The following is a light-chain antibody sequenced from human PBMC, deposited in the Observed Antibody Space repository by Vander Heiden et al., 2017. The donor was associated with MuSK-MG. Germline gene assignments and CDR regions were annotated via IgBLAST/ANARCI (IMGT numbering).Light chain of an antibody. CDR2: EGL. Sequence: QSALTQPASVSGSPGPSIPLSCTGTTPDVGGYNLVSWYQQVPGKAPKLMIYEGLKRPAGVSDRFSGSKAGNTASLTIAGLQAEDEAHYYCGSDTGSSIVVFGGGTKVTVL. CDR1: TPDVGGYNL. CDR3: GSDTGSSIVV. V-gene: IGLV2-14*02. J-gene: IGLJ2*01.